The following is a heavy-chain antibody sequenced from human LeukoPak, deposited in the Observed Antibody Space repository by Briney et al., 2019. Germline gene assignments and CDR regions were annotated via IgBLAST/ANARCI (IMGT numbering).Heavy chain of an antibody. V-gene: IGHV1-8*01. CDR2: MNPNSGNT. CDR1: VYTFTSYD. D-gene: IGHD3-3*01. J-gene: IGHJ6*02. CDR3: ARGRGKRFLEWLSDRYYYYGMDV. Sequence: ASVKVSCKASVYTFTSYDINWVRQATGQGVEWMGWMNPNSGNTGYAQKFQGRVTMTRNTSISTAYMELSSLRSEDTAVYHCARGRGKRFLEWLSDRYYYYGMDVWGQGTTVTVSS.